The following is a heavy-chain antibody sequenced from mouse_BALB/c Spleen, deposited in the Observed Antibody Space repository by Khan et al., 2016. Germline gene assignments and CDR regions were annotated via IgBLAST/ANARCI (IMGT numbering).Heavy chain of an antibody. CDR1: GYTFTSYW. CDR3: ASYYGGSYALDD. Sequence: QVQLQQPGAELAKPGASVKMSCKASGYTFTSYWMHWVKQRPGQGLEWIGYINPSTGYTEYNQKFKDKATLTADKSSSTAYMQLSSLTSEDSAVYYCASYYGGSYALDDWGQGTSVTVSS. CDR2: INPSTGYT. D-gene: IGHD1-1*01. V-gene: IGHV1-7*01. J-gene: IGHJ4*01.